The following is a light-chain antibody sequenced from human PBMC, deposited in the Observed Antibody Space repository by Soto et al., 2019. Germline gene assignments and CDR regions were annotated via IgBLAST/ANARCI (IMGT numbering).Light chain of an antibody. J-gene: IGKJ2*01. V-gene: IGKV3-15*01. CDR2: GAS. Sequence: EIVMTQSPATLSVSPGERVTLSCRASESLSTYLAWYQQKPDQAPRLLIYGASTRATGVPARFSGSGSATDFTLTISSLQSEDSAVYYCQSYNDWPFSFGQGTKLQIK. CDR1: ESLSTY. CDR3: QSYNDWPFS.